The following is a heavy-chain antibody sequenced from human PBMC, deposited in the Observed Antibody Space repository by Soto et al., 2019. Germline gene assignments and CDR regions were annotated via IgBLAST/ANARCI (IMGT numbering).Heavy chain of an antibody. J-gene: IGHJ5*02. CDR2: IYYSGST. D-gene: IGHD6-13*01. V-gene: IGHV4-31*03. CDR1: GGSISSGGYY. CDR3: ARRAAAGTFWFDP. Sequence: SETLSLTCTVSGGSISSGGYYWSWIRQHPGKGLEWIGYIYYSGSTYYNPSLKSRVTISVDTSKNQFSLKLSSVTAADTAVYYCARRAAAGTFWFDPWGQGTLVT.